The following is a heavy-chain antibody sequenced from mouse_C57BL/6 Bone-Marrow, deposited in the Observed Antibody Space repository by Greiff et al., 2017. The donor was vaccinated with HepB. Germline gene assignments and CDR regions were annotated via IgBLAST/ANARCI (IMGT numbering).Heavy chain of an antibody. V-gene: IGHV7-1*01. Sequence: EVKLMESGGGLVQPGGSLKLSCAASGFTFSDFYMEWVRQAPGKGLEWIAASRNKANDYTTEYSASVKGRFIVSRDTSQSILYLQMNALRAEDTAIYYCARGCYAMDYWGQGTSVTVSS. CDR2: SRNKANDYTT. J-gene: IGHJ4*01. CDR1: GFTFSDFY. CDR3: ARGCYAMDY.